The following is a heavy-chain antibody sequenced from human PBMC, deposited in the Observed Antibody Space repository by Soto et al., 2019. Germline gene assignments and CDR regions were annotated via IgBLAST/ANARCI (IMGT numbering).Heavy chain of an antibody. Sequence: EVQLVESGGGLVQPGGSLRLSCAASGFTFSSYSMNWVRQAPGKGREWVSYISSSSSTIYYADSVKGRFTISRDNAKNSLYLQMNSLRAEDTAVYYCARDSGYSYGPLDYWGQGTLVTVSS. J-gene: IGHJ4*02. D-gene: IGHD5-18*01. CDR3: ARDSGYSYGPLDY. CDR1: GFTFSSYS. CDR2: ISSSSSTI. V-gene: IGHV3-48*01.